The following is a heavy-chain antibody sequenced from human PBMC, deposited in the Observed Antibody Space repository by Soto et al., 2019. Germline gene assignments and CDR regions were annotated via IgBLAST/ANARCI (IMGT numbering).Heavy chain of an antibody. V-gene: IGHV3-30-3*01. CDR3: ARENFRRRGAVAGDAFDI. Sequence: QVQLVESGGGVVQSGRSLRLSCAASGFTFSSYAMHWVRQAPGKGLEWVAVISYDGSKKYYADSVKGRFTISRDNSKNSLYLQMNSLRGEDTAVYYCARENFRRRGAVAGDAFDIWGQGTMVTVSS. D-gene: IGHD6-19*01. CDR2: ISYDGSKK. J-gene: IGHJ3*02. CDR1: GFTFSSYA.